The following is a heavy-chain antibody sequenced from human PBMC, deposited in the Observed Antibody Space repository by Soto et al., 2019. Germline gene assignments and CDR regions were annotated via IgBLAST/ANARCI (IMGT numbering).Heavy chain of an antibody. CDR3: AREGGYSYGFDN. Sequence: AASVKVSCKASGYTLIMYYIHWVRQATGQGLEWMGWMNPNSGNTGYAQKFQGRVTMTRNTSISTAYMELSSLRSEDTAVYYCAREGGYSYGFDNWGQGTLVTVSS. CDR1: GYTLIMYY. V-gene: IGHV1-8*01. CDR2: MNPNSGNT. J-gene: IGHJ4*02. D-gene: IGHD5-18*01.